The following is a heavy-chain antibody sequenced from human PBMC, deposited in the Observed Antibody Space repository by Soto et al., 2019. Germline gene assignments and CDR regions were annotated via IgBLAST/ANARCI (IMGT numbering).Heavy chain of an antibody. Sequence: ASVKVSCKASGFSLSDDGINWMRQAPGQGLDWVGRISPSGGSTNYAQKFQGRVTMTRDTSTSTVYMELSSLRSEDTAVYYCARGTYYDFWSGYYADPDFDYWGQGTLVTV. CDR1: GFSLSDDG. CDR3: ARGTYYDFWSGYYADPDFDY. D-gene: IGHD3-3*01. V-gene: IGHV1-46*03. J-gene: IGHJ4*02. CDR2: ISPSGGST.